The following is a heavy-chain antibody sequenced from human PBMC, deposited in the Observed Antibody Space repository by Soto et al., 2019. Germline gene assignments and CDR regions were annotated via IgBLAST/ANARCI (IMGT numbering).Heavy chain of an antibody. CDR3: ARSLDVLRFLEWSYYGMDV. V-gene: IGHV1-3*01. CDR2: INAGNGNT. D-gene: IGHD3-3*01. Sequence: ASVKVSCKASGYTFTSYAMHWVRQAPGQRLEWMGWINAGNGNTKYSQKFQGRVTVTRDTSASTAYMELSSLRSEDTAVYYCARSLDVLRFLEWSYYGMDVWGQGTTVTVSS. CDR1: GYTFTSYA. J-gene: IGHJ6*02.